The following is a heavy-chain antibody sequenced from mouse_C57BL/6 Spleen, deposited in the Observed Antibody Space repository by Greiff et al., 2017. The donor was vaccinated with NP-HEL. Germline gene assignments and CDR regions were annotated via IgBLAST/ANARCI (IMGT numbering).Heavy chain of an antibody. V-gene: IGHV1-15*01. D-gene: IGHD2-5*01. CDR1: CYTFTDYE. Sequence: VQLQESGAELVRPGASVTLSCKASCYTFTDYEMHWVKQTPVHGLEWIGAIDPETGGTAYNQKFKGKAILTADKSSSTAYMELRSLTSEDSAVYYCTRGSYSNYVGFAYWGQGTLVTVSA. CDR2: IDPETGGT. CDR3: TRGSYSNYVGFAY. J-gene: IGHJ3*01.